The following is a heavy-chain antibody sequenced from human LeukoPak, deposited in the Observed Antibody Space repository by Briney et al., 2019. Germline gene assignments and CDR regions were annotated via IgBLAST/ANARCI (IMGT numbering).Heavy chain of an antibody. CDR3: ARDPGLDDYDFWSGYLMGIFDY. Sequence: GGSLRLSCAASGFTFSSYSMNWVRQAPGKGLEWVSYISSSSSTIYYADSVKGRFTISRDNAKNSLYLQMNSLRAEDTAVYYCARDPGLDDYDFWSGYLMGIFDYWGQGTLVTVSS. CDR2: ISSSSSTI. CDR1: GFTFSSYS. V-gene: IGHV3-48*01. D-gene: IGHD3-3*01. J-gene: IGHJ4*02.